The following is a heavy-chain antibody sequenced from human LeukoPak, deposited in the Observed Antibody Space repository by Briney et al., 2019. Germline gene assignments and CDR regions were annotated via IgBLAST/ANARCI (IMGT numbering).Heavy chain of an antibody. V-gene: IGHV3-30*19. J-gene: IGHJ4*02. CDR3: GTLSSGGSGGFDS. CDR2: ISYDRINK. D-gene: IGHD3-22*01. Sequence: GGSLRLSCAASVFNFSSDGMHWVRQAPGKGLEWMAFISYDRINKYYADSVKGRFTISRDYSKNTLYLQMNSMRDEEPAVYYCGTLSSGGSGGFDSWGQGTLVTVSS. CDR1: VFNFSSDG.